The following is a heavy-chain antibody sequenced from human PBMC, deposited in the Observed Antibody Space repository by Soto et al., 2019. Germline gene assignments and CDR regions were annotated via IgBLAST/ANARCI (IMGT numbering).Heavy chain of an antibody. J-gene: IGHJ5*02. Sequence: ASVKVSCKASGGTFSSYAISWVRQAPGQGLEWMGGIIPIFGTANYAQKFQGRVTITADESTGTAYMELSSLRSEDTAVYYCARQSIAAPRHLLPWGQGTLVTVSS. CDR1: GGTFSSYA. CDR2: IIPIFGTA. D-gene: IGHD6-6*01. V-gene: IGHV1-69*13. CDR3: ARQSIAAPRHLLP.